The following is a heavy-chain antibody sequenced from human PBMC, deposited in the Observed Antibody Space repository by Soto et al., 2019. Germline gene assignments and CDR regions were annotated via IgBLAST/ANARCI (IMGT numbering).Heavy chain of an antibody. V-gene: IGHV3-23*01. J-gene: IGHJ4*02. CDR1: GFSFAGYA. D-gene: IGHD3-3*01. CDR2: VSGVGAST. CDR3: AKTQTFNGYYGGFDA. Sequence: GSLRLSCAATGFSFAGYALTWVRQAPGKGLEWLSAVSGVGASTYYADSVRGRFSISRDVSGNMIYLQLNRLTAGDTATYYCAKTQTFNGYYGGFDAWGQGTRVTVSS.